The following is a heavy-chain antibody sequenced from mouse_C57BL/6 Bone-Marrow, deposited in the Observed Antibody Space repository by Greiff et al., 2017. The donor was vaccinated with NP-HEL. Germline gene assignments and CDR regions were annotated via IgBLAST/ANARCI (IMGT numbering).Heavy chain of an antibody. J-gene: IGHJ2*01. Sequence: VQLKQSGPELVKPGDSVKISCKASGYSFTGYFMNWVMQSHGKSLEWIGRINPYNGDTFYNQKFKGKATLTVDKSSSTAHMELRSLTSEDSAVYYCARGSGTPYFDYWGQGTTLTVSS. V-gene: IGHV1-20*01. D-gene: IGHD1-1*01. CDR3: ARGSGTPYFDY. CDR2: INPYNGDT. CDR1: GYSFTGYF.